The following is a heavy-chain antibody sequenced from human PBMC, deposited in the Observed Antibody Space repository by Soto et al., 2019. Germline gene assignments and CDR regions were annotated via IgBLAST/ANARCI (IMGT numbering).Heavy chain of an antibody. CDR1: GGSISSGGSC. D-gene: IGHD2-15*01. J-gene: IGHJ4*02. V-gene: IGHV4-30-2*01. Sequence: QLQLQESGSGLVKPSQTLSLTCAVSGGSISSGGSCWSWIRQPPGKGLEWIGYLSHSGSTYYSPSLKSRVTTSVDRSKNQFSLKLSSVTAADTAVYYCARGQVVAAQHWGQGTLVTVSS. CDR3: ARGQVVAAQH. CDR2: LSHSGST.